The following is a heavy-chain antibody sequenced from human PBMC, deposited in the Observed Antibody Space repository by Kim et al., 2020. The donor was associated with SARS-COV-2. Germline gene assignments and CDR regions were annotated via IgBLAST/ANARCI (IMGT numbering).Heavy chain of an antibody. CDR1: GFTFSSYG. V-gene: IGHV3-33*01. J-gene: IGHJ4*02. D-gene: IGHD5-18*01. CDR2: IWYDGSNK. Sequence: GGSLRLSCAASGFTFSSYGMHWVRQAPGKGLEWVAVIWYDGSNKYYADSVKGRFTISRDNSKNTLYLQMNSLRAEDTAVYYCARVRAGKNRWDTASLYFDYWGQGTLVTVSS. CDR3: ARVRAGKNRWDTASLYFDY.